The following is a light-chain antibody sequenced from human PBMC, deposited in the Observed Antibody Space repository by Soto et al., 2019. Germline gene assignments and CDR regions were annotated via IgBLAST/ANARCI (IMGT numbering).Light chain of an antibody. CDR3: QQYNNWPPWT. CDR1: QSVSSN. V-gene: IGKV3-15*01. CDR2: GAS. J-gene: IGKJ1*01. Sequence: EIVMTQSPATLSVSPGERATLSCRASQSVSSNLAWYQQKPGQAPRLLIYGASTRATGIPARFSGSGSGTEFHLTIRILQSEDFAVYYCQQYNNWPPWTFGQGTKVEMK.